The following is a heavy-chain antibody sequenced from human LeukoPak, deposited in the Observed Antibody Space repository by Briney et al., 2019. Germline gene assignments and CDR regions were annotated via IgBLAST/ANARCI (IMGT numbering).Heavy chain of an antibody. D-gene: IGHD2-15*01. Sequence: SETLSLTCTVSGGSISSSSYYWGWVRQPPGKGLESIGSIHYSGSTYYNPSLKSRLTMSVDTSKNQFSLKLSSVTAADTAVYYCASYCSGGTCYLGFDYWGQGTLVTVSS. V-gene: IGHV4-39*01. J-gene: IGHJ4*02. CDR2: IHYSGST. CDR1: GGSISSSSYY. CDR3: ASYCSGGTCYLGFDY.